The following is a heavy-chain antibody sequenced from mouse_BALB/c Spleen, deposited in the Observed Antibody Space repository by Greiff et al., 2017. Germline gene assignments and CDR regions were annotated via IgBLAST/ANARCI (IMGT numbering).Heavy chain of an antibody. Sequence: QVQLQQSGAELARPGASVKMSCKASGYTFTSYTMHWVKQRPGQGLEWIGYINPSSGYTNYNQKFKDKATLTADKSSSTAYMQLSSPTSEDSAVYYCTIYYDYDGKVYFDYWGQGTTLTVSS. V-gene: IGHV1-4*01. D-gene: IGHD2-4*01. CDR2: INPSSGYT. CDR1: GYTFTSYT. J-gene: IGHJ2*01. CDR3: TIYYDYDGKVYFDY.